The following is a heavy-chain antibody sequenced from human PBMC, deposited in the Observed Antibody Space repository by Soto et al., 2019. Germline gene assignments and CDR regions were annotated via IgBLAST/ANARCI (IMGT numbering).Heavy chain of an antibody. V-gene: IGHV4-59*08. CDR2: IHNSEGT. CDR3: ARHHDWDSGRYSFDS. CDR1: GGSINNYH. D-gene: IGHD2-21*02. Sequence: SETLSLTCTVSGGSINNYHWNWIRQSPGKGLEWIAYIHNSEGTNYNPPLKSRVTISLDTPKNQFSLNLRSVTAADTAVYYCARHHDWDSGRYSFDSWGQGALVTVSS. J-gene: IGHJ4*02.